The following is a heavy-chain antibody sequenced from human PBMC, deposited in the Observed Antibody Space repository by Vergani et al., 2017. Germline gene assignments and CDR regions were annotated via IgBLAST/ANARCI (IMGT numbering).Heavy chain of an antibody. D-gene: IGHD2-15*01. J-gene: IGHJ3*02. V-gene: IGHV3-72*01. CDR2: TRNKANSYTT. CDR3: AKLQGVVVVALVDAFDI. CDR1: GFTFSDHY. Sequence: EVQLVESGGGLVQPGGSLRLSCAASGFTFSDHYMDWVRQAPGKGLEWVGRTRNKANSYTTEYAASVKGRFTISRDDSKNSLYLQMNSLKTEDTAVYYCAKLQGVVVVALVDAFDIWGQGTMVTVSS.